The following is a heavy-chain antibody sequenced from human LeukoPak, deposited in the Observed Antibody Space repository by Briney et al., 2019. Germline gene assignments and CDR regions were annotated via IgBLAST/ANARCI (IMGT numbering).Heavy chain of an antibody. CDR1: GGSISSSSYY. Sequence: SETLSLTCTVSGGSISSSSYYWGWIRQPPGKGLEWIGSIYYSGSTYYNPSLKSRVTISVDTSKNQFSLKLSSVTAADTAVYYCARQDYDFWSGYSVRNSGMDVWGQGTTVTVSS. J-gene: IGHJ6*02. V-gene: IGHV4-39*01. CDR3: ARQDYDFWSGYSVRNSGMDV. CDR2: IYYSGST. D-gene: IGHD3-3*01.